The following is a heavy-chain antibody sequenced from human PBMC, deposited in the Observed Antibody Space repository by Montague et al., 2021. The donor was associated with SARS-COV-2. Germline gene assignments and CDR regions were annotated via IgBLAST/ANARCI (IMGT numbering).Heavy chain of an antibody. V-gene: IGHV4-59*01. CDR2: IYYSGST. Sequence: SETLSLTCTVSGGSISSYYWSWIRQPPGKGLERIGYIYYSGSTNYNPSLKSRVTISVDTSKNQFSLKLSSVTAADTAVYYCARDSRTDFDWLFADSGSSYYYMDVWGKGTTVTVSS. CDR3: ARDSRTDFDWLFADSGSSYYYMDV. D-gene: IGHD3-9*01. J-gene: IGHJ6*03. CDR1: GGSISSYY.